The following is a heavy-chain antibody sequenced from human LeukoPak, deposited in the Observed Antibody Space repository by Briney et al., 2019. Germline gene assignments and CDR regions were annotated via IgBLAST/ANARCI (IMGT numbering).Heavy chain of an antibody. CDR3: ARHKYSSGWPPEGAFDI. D-gene: IGHD6-19*01. V-gene: IGHV4-59*08. J-gene: IGHJ3*02. Sequence: SETLSLTCTVSGDSISSYFWSWIRQPPGKGLEWVGYMFYSGITNYNPSLKSRVTISVDRSKNQFSLKLSSVTAAGTAVYYCARHKYSSGWPPEGAFDIWGQGTMVTVSS. CDR1: GDSISSYF. CDR2: MFYSGIT.